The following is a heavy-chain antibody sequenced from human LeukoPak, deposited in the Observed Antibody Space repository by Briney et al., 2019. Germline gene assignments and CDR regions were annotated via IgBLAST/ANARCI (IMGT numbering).Heavy chain of an antibody. Sequence: ASVKVSCKASGYTFTNYGISWVRQAPGQGLEWMGWISSYNGHTNCAQKLQVRVTMTTDTSTSTAYMELRSLRSDDTAVYYCARMMTPRLYYDSSGYYYGAFDIWGQGTMVAVSS. J-gene: IGHJ3*02. CDR1: GYTFTNYG. CDR2: ISSYNGHT. V-gene: IGHV1-18*01. CDR3: ARMMTPRLYYDSSGYYYGAFDI. D-gene: IGHD3-22*01.